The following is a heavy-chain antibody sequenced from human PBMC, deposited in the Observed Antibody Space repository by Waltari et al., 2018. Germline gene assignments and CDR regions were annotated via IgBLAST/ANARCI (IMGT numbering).Heavy chain of an antibody. Sequence: QVQLQQWGAGLLKPSETLSLTSAVYGGSFGGNYWNWIRQPPGKGLEWIGEINHSGAATYNPSLKSRVTISIDTSKNQFSLKLNSVTAADTAVYYCARGPDRAKAGIDWGQGTLVTVSS. CDR2: INHSGAA. J-gene: IGHJ4*02. CDR3: ARGPDRAKAGID. V-gene: IGHV4-34*01. D-gene: IGHD5-18*01. CDR1: GGSFGGNY.